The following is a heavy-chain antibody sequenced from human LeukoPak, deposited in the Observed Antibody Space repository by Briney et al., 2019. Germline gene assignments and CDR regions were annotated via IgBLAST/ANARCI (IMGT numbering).Heavy chain of an antibody. D-gene: IGHD6-13*01. J-gene: IGHJ4*02. Sequence: SQTLSLTCTVSGGSISSGGYYWSWIRQPPGKGLEWTGYIYHSGSTYYNPSLKSRVTISVDKSKNQFSLKLSSVTAADTAVYYCAREPGIAAVEGYFDYWGQGTLVTVSS. CDR1: GGSISSGGYY. CDR3: AREPGIAAVEGYFDY. V-gene: IGHV4-30-2*01. CDR2: IYHSGST.